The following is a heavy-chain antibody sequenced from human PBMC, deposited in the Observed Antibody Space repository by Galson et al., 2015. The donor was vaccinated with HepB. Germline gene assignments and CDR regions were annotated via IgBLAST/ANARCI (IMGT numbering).Heavy chain of an antibody. CDR1: GYTLTSHY. CDR3: ARGTPVVTNAYASFDL. V-gene: IGHV1-46*01. CDR2: INPGGGGA. Sequence: SVKVSCKASGYTLTSHYMHWVRQAPGQGLEWMGVINPGGGGANYAQKFQGRVTLTRDTSTSTVYMEVSSLRSDDTADYYCARGTPVVTNAYASFDLWGRGTLVTVSA. J-gene: IGHJ2*01. D-gene: IGHD4-23*01.